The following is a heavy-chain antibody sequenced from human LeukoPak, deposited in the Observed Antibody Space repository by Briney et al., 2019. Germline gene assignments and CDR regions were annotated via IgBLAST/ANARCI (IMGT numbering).Heavy chain of an antibody. CDR2: IRSKTYGGTT. J-gene: IGHJ6*02. D-gene: IGHD5-18*01. CDR3: TRGPIQLWLYHGMDV. CDR1: GFTFGDHA. Sequence: GGSLRLSCAVSGFTFGDHAMSWVRQAPGKGLEWVGFIRSKTYGGTTEYAASVKGRFIISRDDSTSIAYLQMNSLKTEDTAVYYCTRGPIQLWLYHGMDVWGQGTTVTVSS. V-gene: IGHV3-49*04.